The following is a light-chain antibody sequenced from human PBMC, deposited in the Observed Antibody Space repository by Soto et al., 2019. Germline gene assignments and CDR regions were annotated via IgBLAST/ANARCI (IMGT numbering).Light chain of an antibody. CDR1: SSDVGAYNF. CDR3: CSYAGNYKYV. CDR2: DVN. V-gene: IGLV2-11*01. Sequence: QSALTQPHSVSGSPGQSVTISCTGTSSDVGAYNFASWYQQRPGTAPRLIIYDVNKRPSGVPDRFSGSKSGNTASLTISGLQAEDEADYYCCSYAGNYKYVFGSGTKVTV. J-gene: IGLJ1*01.